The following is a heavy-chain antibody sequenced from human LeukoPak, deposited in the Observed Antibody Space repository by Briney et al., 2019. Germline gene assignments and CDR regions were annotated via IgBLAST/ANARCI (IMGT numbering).Heavy chain of an antibody. D-gene: IGHD3-22*01. Sequence: GASVKVSCKASGGTFSSYAISWVRQAPGQGLEWMGRIIPILGIANYAQKLQGRVTMTTDTSTSTAYMELRSLRSDDTAVYYCARDIGYYYDSSGYYPADYWGQGTLVTVSS. J-gene: IGHJ4*02. V-gene: IGHV1-69*04. CDR2: IIPILGIA. CDR3: ARDIGYYYDSSGYYPADY. CDR1: GGTFSSYA.